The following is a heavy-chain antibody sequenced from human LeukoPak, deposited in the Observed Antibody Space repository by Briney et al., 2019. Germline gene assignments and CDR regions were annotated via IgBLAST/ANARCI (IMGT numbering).Heavy chain of an antibody. Sequence: GGSLRLSCAASGFTVSSNYMSWVRQAPGKGLEWVSVIYSGGSTYYADSVEGRFTISRDNSKNTVYLQMNSLRAEGTAVYYCAREGLTMVRGADVWGKGTTVTVSS. CDR2: IYSGGST. J-gene: IGHJ6*04. CDR1: GFTVSSNY. D-gene: IGHD3-10*01. V-gene: IGHV3-53*01. CDR3: AREGLTMVRGADV.